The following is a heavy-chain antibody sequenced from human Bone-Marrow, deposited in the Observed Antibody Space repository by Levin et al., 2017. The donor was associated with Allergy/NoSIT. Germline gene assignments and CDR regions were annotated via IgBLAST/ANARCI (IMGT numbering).Heavy chain of an antibody. V-gene: IGHV1-3*01. CDR2: INAGNGNT. D-gene: IGHD3-16*01. Sequence: VASVKVSCKASGYTFSSYAMNWVRQAPGQRLEWMGWINAGNGNTKYSQKFQGRVTITRDTSASTAYMELSSLRSEDTAVYYCTRGRGSYYFDYWGQGTLVTVSS. J-gene: IGHJ4*02. CDR3: TRGRGSYYFDY. CDR1: GYTFSSYA.